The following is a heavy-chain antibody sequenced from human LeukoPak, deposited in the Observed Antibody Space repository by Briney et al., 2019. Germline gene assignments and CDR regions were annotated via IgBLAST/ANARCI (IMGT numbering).Heavy chain of an antibody. CDR2: INHSGST. CDR1: GGSISSYY. Sequence: SETLSLTCTVSGGSISSYYWSWIRQPPGKGLEWIGEINHSGSTNYNPSLKSRVTISVDTSKNQFSLKLNSVTAADTAVYYCARGPPRGYDFWRGRPVYFDYWGQGTLVTVSS. V-gene: IGHV4-34*01. D-gene: IGHD3-3*01. J-gene: IGHJ4*02. CDR3: ARGPPRGYDFWRGRPVYFDY.